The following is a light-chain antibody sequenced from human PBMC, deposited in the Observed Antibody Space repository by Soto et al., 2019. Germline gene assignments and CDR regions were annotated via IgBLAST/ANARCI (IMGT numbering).Light chain of an antibody. CDR2: DVS. CDR1: SSDVGGYNY. V-gene: IGLV2-14*01. Sequence: QSALTQAASVSGSPGQSITISCTGTSSDVGGYNYVSWYQQHPGKAPKLIIYDVSNRPSGVSDRFAGSKSGNTASLTISGPQAEDGADYYCSSYTSTNTWVFGGGTKLTVL. CDR3: SSYTSTNTWV. J-gene: IGLJ3*02.